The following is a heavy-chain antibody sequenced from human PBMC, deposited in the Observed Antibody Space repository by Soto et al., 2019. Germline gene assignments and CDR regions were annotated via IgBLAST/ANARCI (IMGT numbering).Heavy chain of an antibody. CDR3: ARMTSGLYGDYYFDY. CDR2: IYYSGST. D-gene: IGHD4-17*01. CDR1: GGSISSYY. J-gene: IGHJ4*02. Sequence: SETLSLTCTVSGGSISSYYWSWIRQPPGKGLEWIGYIYYSGSTNYNPSLKSRVTISVDTSKNQFSPKLSSVAAADTAVYYCARMTSGLYGDYYFDYWGQGTLVTVSS. V-gene: IGHV4-59*01.